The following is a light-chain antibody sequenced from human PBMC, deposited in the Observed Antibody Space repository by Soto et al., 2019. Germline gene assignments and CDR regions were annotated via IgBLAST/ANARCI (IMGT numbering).Light chain of an antibody. CDR2: SAS. CDR1: QSISDT. J-gene: IGKJ1*01. Sequence: EIVMTHSPSALSLSPWERATLSCRASQSISDTLAWYQQKPGQAPRLLIYSASRRATGFPARFSGSGSGTDFTLTISSLQSEDFAVYYCQQYDNWPWKFGQGTKVDI. CDR3: QQYDNWPWK. V-gene: IGKV3-15*01.